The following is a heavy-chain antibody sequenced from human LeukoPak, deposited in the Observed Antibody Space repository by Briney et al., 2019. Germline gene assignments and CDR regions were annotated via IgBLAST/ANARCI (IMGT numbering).Heavy chain of an antibody. CDR3: ARAKGIAAAGTFDY. CDR1: GYTFTGYY. J-gene: IGHJ4*02. Sequence: ASVKVSCKASGYTFTGYYMHWVRQAPGQGLEWMGWINPNSGGTTYAQKLQGRVTMTTDTSTSTAYMELRSLRSDDTAVYYCARAKGIAAAGTFDYWGQGTLVTVSS. V-gene: IGHV1-2*02. CDR2: INPNSGGT. D-gene: IGHD6-13*01.